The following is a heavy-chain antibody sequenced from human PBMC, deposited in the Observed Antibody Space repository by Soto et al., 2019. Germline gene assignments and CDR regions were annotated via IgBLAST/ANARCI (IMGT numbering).Heavy chain of an antibody. V-gene: IGHV3-30*18. Sequence: PGESLTLSCAASGVTFSIYCMHWFRQAPGKGLEWVAVISYEGSNKYYPDSVKGRFTISRDNSKNTLYLQMNSLRAEDTAVYSCAKDWYTRLYDRSGYLQSTAPDYWGQGTLVTVSS. CDR3: AKDWYTRLYDRSGYLQSTAPDY. CDR1: GVTFSIYC. D-gene: IGHD3-22*01. J-gene: IGHJ4*02. CDR2: ISYEGSNK.